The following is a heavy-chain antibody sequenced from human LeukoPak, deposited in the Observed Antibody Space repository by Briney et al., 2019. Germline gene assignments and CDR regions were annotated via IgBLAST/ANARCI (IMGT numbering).Heavy chain of an antibody. CDR1: GYTFSNYG. J-gene: IGHJ4*02. V-gene: IGHV1-18*01. CDR3: VRDLRWGDCSSVLCHGFYYFDY. D-gene: IGHD2-2*01. Sequence: GASVKVSCKASGYTFSNYGLSWFRQAPGQGLEWMGWINTYNTKTNYGQNFEGRVTMTADTSTITAYLELRGLRPDDTAVYYCVRDLRWGDCSSVLCHGFYYFDYWGQGTLVTVSS. CDR2: INTYNTKT.